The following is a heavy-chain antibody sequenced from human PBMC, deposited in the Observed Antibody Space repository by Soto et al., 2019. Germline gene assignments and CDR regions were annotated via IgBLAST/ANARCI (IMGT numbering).Heavy chain of an antibody. J-gene: IGHJ6*02. D-gene: IGHD6-19*01. CDR1: GLIFSDYH. CDR3: AMLGGWSGGSSGMDV. CDR2: IRRKANSYTT. Sequence: EVPLVESGGGLVQPGGSLRLSCAASGLIFSDYHMDWVRQAPGKGLEWVGRIRRKANSYTTEHAASVKGRFTISRDDSKNSLYLQMNSLKSEDTAVYYCAMLGGWSGGSSGMDVWGQGTTVTVSS. V-gene: IGHV3-72*01.